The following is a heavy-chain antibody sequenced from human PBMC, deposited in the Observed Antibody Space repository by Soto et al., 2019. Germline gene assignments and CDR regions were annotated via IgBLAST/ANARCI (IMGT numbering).Heavy chain of an antibody. D-gene: IGHD2-15*01. CDR1: GFTFSPYS. J-gene: IGHJ6*02. CDR3: ARCASGGSYNYYAMDV. V-gene: IGHV3-48*02. CDR2: ISGRSSAI. Sequence: PGGSLRLSCAASGFTFSPYSLTWVRQAPGKGLEWVSYISGRSSAIYYADSVKGRFTISRDNAKNSLYLQMNSLRDEDTAVYYCARCASGGSYNYYAMDVWGQGTTVTVSS.